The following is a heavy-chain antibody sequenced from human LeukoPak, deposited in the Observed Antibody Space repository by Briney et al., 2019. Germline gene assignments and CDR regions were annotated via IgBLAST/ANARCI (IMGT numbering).Heavy chain of an antibody. CDR1: GFTFSGYG. CDR2: ISYDGSNN. Sequence: GRSLRLSCAASGFTFSGYGMHWVRQAPGKGLEWVAVISYDGSNNYYADSVRGRFTISRDNSKNTLYLQMNSLRAEDTAVYYCARERPTYYYDYGMDVWGQGTTVTVSS. V-gene: IGHV3-30*03. J-gene: IGHJ6*02. CDR3: ARERPTYYYDYGMDV.